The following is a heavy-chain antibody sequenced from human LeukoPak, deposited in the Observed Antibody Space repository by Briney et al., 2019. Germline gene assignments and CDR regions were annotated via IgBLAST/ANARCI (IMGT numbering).Heavy chain of an antibody. Sequence: ASVNVSCKASGYTFSAYCMHWVRQAPGQGLEWMGWINPKSGGTNYAQQFQDRVTMTRDTSISSTYLELSRLKSDDTAVYYCVRDLGISGWYAPPLGYFDSWGQGTLVTVSS. J-gene: IGHJ4*02. CDR2: INPKSGGT. D-gene: IGHD6-19*01. V-gene: IGHV1-2*02. CDR1: GYTFSAYC. CDR3: VRDLGISGWYAPPLGYFDS.